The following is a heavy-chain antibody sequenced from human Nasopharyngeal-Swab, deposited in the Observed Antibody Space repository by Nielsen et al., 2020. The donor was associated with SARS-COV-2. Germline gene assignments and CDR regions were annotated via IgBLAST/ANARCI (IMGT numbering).Heavy chain of an antibody. J-gene: IGHJ4*02. Sequence: GSLRLSCAVYGGSFSGYYWSWIRQPPGKGLEWIGEINHSGSTNYNPSLKSRVTISVGTSKNQFSLKLSSVTAADTAVYYCARFPTQQLGYDYWGQGTLVTVSS. CDR1: GGSFSGYY. CDR3: ARFPTQQLGYDY. CDR2: INHSGST. D-gene: IGHD6-13*01. V-gene: IGHV4-34*01.